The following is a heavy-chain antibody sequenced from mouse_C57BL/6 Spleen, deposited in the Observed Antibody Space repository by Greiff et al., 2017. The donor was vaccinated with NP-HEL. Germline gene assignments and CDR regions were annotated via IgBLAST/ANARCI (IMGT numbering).Heavy chain of an antibody. CDR1: GFTFSNYW. V-gene: IGHV6-3*01. CDR3: TRTYYYGSSLFDY. Sequence: EVQLVESGGGLVQPGGSMKLSCVASGFTFSNYWMNWVRQSPEKGLEWVAQIRLKSDNYATHYAESVKGRFTISRDDSKSSVYLQMNNLRAEDTGIYYCTRTYYYGSSLFDYWGQGTTLTVSS. J-gene: IGHJ2*01. D-gene: IGHD1-1*01. CDR2: IRLKSDNYAT.